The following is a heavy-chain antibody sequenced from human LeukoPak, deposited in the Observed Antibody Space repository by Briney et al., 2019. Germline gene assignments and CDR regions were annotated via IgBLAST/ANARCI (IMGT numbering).Heavy chain of an antibody. J-gene: IGHJ4*02. CDR1: GGSISDYY. CDR3: ARGRYFDL. D-gene: IGHD3-9*01. CDR2: IYYSGNT. V-gene: IGHV4-59*01. Sequence: SETLSLTCTVSGGSISDYYWSWSRQPPGKGLEWIGYIYYSGNTNYNPSLKSRVTMSVDTSKNQFSLKLSSVTAADTAIYYCARGRYFDLWGQGTLVTVSS.